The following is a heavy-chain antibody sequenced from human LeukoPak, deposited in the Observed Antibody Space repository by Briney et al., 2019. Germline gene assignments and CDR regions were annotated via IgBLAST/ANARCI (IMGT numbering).Heavy chain of an antibody. Sequence: PGGSLRLSCAASGFTFSSYAMHWVRQAPGKGLEWVAVISYDGSNKYYADSVKGRFTISRDSSKNTLYLQMNSLRAEDTAVYYCAKGVHSGPVYYYYMDVWGKGTTVTVSS. J-gene: IGHJ6*03. CDR3: AKGVHSGPVYYYYMDV. CDR1: GFTFSSYA. D-gene: IGHD1-26*01. V-gene: IGHV3-30*04. CDR2: ISYDGSNK.